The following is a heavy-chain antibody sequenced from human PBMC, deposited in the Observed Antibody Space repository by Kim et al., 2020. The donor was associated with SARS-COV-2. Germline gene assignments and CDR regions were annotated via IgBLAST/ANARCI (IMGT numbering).Heavy chain of an antibody. D-gene: IGHD3-22*01. J-gene: IGHJ4*02. V-gene: IGHV3-43*01. Sequence: DSRKSRFTISRDNSKNSLYMKMNSLRTEDTALYYCAKVGSYDNSGYYFDYWGQGTLVTVSS. CDR3: AKVGSYDNSGYYFDY.